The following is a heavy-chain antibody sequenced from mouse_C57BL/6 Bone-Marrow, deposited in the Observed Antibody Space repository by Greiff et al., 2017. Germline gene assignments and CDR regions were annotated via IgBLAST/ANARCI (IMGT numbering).Heavy chain of an antibody. CDR1: GYTFTSYW. CDR2: IDPSASYP. CDR3: ARSFYYYGSSCAMDY. J-gene: IGHJ4*01. Sequence: QVQLQQPGAELVMPGASVKLSCKASGYTFTSYWMHWVKQRPGQGLEWIGEIDPSASYPNYNQKFKGKSTLTVDKSSSTAYMQLSSLTSEDSAVYYCARSFYYYGSSCAMDYWGQGTSVTVAS. V-gene: IGHV1-69*01. D-gene: IGHD1-1*01.